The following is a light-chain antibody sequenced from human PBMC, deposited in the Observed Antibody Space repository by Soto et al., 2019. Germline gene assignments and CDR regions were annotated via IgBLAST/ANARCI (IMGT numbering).Light chain of an antibody. Sequence: EIVMTQSPATLSVSPGGETTLSCRASQSVSRNLAWYQQKPGQAPSLLIFDASTRATGVPARFSGSGSGTEFTLTISSLQYVDFAVYYCQHYYNWPPGGTFGQGTKVEI. V-gene: IGKV3-15*01. CDR2: DAS. CDR3: QHYYNWPPGGT. J-gene: IGKJ1*01. CDR1: QSVSRN.